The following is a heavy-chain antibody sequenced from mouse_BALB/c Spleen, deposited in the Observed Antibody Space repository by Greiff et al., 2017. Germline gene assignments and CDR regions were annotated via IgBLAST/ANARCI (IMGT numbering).Heavy chain of an antibody. CDR2: INPSNGGT. CDR1: GYTFTSYY. J-gene: IGHJ4*01. V-gene: IGHV1S81*02. Sequence: VKLQESGAELVKPGASVKLSCKASGYTFTSYYMYWVKQRPGQGLEWIGEINPSNGGTNFNEKFKSKATLTVDKSSSTAYMQLSSLTSEDSAVYYCTREDRYYAMDYWGQGTSVTVSS. CDR3: TREDRYYAMDY. D-gene: IGHD2-14*01.